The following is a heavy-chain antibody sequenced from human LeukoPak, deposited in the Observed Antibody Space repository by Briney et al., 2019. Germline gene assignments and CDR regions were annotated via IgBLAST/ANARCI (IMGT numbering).Heavy chain of an antibody. D-gene: IGHD5-12*01. CDR2: IYYSGST. J-gene: IGHJ4*02. CDR3: ARSGSGPGIYYFDY. CDR1: GGSISSSSYY. Sequence: SETLSLTCTVSGGSISSSSYYWGWIRQPPGKGLKWIGSIYYSGSTYYNPSLKSRVTISVDTSKNQFSLKLSSVTAADTAVYYCARSGSGPGIYYFDYWGQGTLVTVSS. V-gene: IGHV4-39*01.